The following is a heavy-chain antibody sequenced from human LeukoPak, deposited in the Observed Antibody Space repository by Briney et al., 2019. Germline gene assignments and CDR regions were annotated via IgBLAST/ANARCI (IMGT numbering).Heavy chain of an antibody. D-gene: IGHD4-23*01. V-gene: IGHV4-59*01. CDR1: GGSISSYY. J-gene: IGHJ4*02. CDR2: IYYSGST. Sequence: SETLSLTCTVSGGSISSYYWSWIRQPPGKGLEWIGYIYYSGSTNYNPSLKSRVTISVDTSKNQFSLKLSSVTAADTAVCYCARDPRVRGFDYWGQGTLVTVSS. CDR3: ARDPRVRGFDY.